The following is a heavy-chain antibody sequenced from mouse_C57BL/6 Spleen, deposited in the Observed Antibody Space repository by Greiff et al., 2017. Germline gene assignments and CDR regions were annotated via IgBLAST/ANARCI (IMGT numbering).Heavy chain of an antibody. J-gene: IGHJ2*01. CDR3: ARESPLAGTLDY. D-gene: IGHD4-1*01. Sequence: VKLQQPGAELVKPGASVKLSCKASGYTFTSYWMHWVKQRPGQGLEWIGMIHPNSGSTNYNEKFKSKATLTVDKSSSTAYMQLSRLTSEDSAVYYCARESPLAGTLDYWGQGTTLTVSS. V-gene: IGHV1-64*01. CDR1: GYTFTSYW. CDR2: IHPNSGST.